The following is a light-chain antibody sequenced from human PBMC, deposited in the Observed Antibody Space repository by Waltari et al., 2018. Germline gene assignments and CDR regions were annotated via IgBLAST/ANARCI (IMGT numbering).Light chain of an antibody. CDR1: QSISSW. CDR2: KAS. Sequence: DIQMTQSPSTLSASVGDRVTITCRASQSISSWLSWYQQKVGRAPKLLIYKASNLEDGVPSRFSGSGSGTEFTLKIGSVEAEDLGLYYCMQTLKVPYTFGQGTKLEIK. J-gene: IGKJ2*01. CDR3: MQTLKVPYT. V-gene: IGKV1-5*03.